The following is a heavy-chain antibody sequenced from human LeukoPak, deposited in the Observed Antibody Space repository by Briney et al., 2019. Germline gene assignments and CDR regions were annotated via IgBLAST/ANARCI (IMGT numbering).Heavy chain of an antibody. CDR2: ITWDGSDT. CDR1: GFTFDEYA. D-gene: IGHD1-26*01. J-gene: IGHJ4*02. V-gene: IGHV3-43D*03. Sequence: GGSLRLSCAASGFTFDEYAMHWLRQVPGKGLEWVALITWDGSDTYYTDSVKGRFTISRDDSKNSLYLQMNSLRAEDTALYYCAKDLRAQFSGTYCFDDWGQGTLVTVSS. CDR3: AKDLRAQFSGTYCFDD.